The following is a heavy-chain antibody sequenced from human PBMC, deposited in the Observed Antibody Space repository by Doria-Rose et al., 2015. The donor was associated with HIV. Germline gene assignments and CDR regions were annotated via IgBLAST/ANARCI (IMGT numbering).Heavy chain of an antibody. CDR3: ARVGWELLYFFDY. D-gene: IGHD1-26*01. J-gene: IGHJ4*02. CDR2: IRSTAYGGTK. Sequence: VMEWIGFIRSTAYGGTKEYAASVKGRVTISRDDSKSIAYLQLNSLKTEDTAVYFCARVGWELLYFFDYWGQGTLVTVSS. V-gene: IGHV3-49*02.